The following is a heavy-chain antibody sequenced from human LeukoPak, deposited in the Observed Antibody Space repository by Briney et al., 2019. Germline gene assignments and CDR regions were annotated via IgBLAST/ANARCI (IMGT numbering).Heavy chain of an antibody. CDR2: VKSDGSST. CDR1: GFTFSSYW. V-gene: IGHV3-74*01. CDR3: ARGGSPPEALGDTFDV. D-gene: IGHD1-26*01. Sequence: GGSLRLSCAASGFTFSSYWMHWVRQAPGRGLVWVSRVKSDGSSTNYADSVKGRFTVSRDNAKNTLILQMNSLRAEDTAVYYCARGGSPPEALGDTFDVWGHGTLVTVSS. J-gene: IGHJ3*01.